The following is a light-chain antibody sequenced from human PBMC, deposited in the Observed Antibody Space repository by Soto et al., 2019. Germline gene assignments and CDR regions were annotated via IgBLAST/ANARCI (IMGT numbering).Light chain of an antibody. CDR1: QSVSSY. Sequence: EIVMTQSPATLSVSPGERATLSCRASQSVSSYLAWYQHKPGQAPRLLIYDASTRATGIPDRFSGSGSGTDFTLTISRLEPEDFAVYYCQQDGSSPKTFGQGTKVDIK. CDR3: QQDGSSPKT. CDR2: DAS. J-gene: IGKJ1*01. V-gene: IGKV3-20*01.